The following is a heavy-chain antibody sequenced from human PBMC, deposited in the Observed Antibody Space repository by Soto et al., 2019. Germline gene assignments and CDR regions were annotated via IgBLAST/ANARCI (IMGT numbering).Heavy chain of an antibody. CDR3: ARVSYYDSSGYPPYYFDY. V-gene: IGHV4-30-4*08. D-gene: IGHD3-22*01. CDR2: IYYSGST. Sequence: SSETLSLTCTVSGGSISSGDYYWSWIRQHPGKGLEWIGYIYYSGSTYYNPSLKSRVTISVDTSKNQFSLKLSSVTAADTAVYYCARVSYYDSSGYPPYYFDYWGQGTLVTVSS. J-gene: IGHJ4*02. CDR1: GGSISSGDYY.